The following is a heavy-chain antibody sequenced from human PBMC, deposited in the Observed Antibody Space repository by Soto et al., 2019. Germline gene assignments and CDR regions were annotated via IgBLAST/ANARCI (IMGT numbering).Heavy chain of an antibody. J-gene: IGHJ5*02. CDR2: IWYDGSNK. D-gene: IGHD3-10*01. CDR1: GFNFSNYG. Sequence: QVQLVESGGGVVHPGRSLRLSCAASGFNFSNYGMQWVRQAPGKGLEWGAHIWYDGSNKYYADSVKGRFTISRDNSKNTLYLQMDSLRPDDTAVHYCASASGATVSWGQGTLVTV. CDR3: ASASGATVS. V-gene: IGHV3-33*01.